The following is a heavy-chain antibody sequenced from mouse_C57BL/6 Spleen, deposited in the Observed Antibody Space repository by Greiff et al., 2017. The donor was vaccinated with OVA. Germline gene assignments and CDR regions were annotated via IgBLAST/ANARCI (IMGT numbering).Heavy chain of an antibody. V-gene: IGHV14-3*01. CDR2: IDPANGNT. J-gene: IGHJ2*01. CDR3: ARSGFITTVVAP. D-gene: IGHD1-1*01. Sequence: VHVKQSVAELVRPGASVKLSCTASGFNIKNTYMHWVKQRPEQGLEWIGRIDPANGNTTYAPKFKGKATITADTSSNTAYLQLSSLTSEDTAIYYCARSGFITTVVAPWGQGTTLTVSS. CDR1: GFNIKNTY.